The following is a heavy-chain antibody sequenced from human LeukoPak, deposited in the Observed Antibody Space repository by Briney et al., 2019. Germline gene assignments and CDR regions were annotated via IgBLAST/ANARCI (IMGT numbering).Heavy chain of an antibody. CDR2: ISRNGGAR. J-gene: IGHJ3*02. V-gene: IGHV3-64*01. CDR3: ARETVVDSSTSREIKIKHEAIDI. D-gene: IGHD4-23*01. CDR1: GFRFSEYA. Sequence: GGSLRLSCVGSGFRFSEYAMYWVRHAPGRGLEYVSTISRNGGARDYGISVAGRHTLSRDNSKNTLYLQKASLRIEDTGVYYCARETVVDSSTSREIKIKHEAIDIWGRGTVVTVSS.